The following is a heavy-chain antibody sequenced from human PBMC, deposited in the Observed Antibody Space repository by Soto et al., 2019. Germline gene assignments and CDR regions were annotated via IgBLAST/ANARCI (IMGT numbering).Heavy chain of an antibody. Sequence: ASVKVSCKASGYTFTGYYMHWVRQAPGQGLEWMGWINPNSGGTNYAQKFQGWVTMTRGTSISTAYMELSRLRSDDTAVYYCARVEAIAAAGSGWFDPWGQGTLVTVSS. CDR1: GYTFTGYY. V-gene: IGHV1-2*04. CDR3: ARVEAIAAAGSGWFDP. CDR2: INPNSGGT. D-gene: IGHD6-13*01. J-gene: IGHJ5*02.